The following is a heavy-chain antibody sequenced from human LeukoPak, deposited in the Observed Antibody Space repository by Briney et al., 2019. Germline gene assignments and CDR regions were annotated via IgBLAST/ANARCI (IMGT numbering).Heavy chain of an antibody. V-gene: IGHV4-4*07. D-gene: IGHD6-13*01. CDR2: FHTRGGT. CDR1: GDSISRYF. J-gene: IGHJ5*02. CDR3: ARDSGPGAAAGTNWFDP. Sequence: SETLSLTCTVSGDSISRYFWSWIRQPAGKGLEWIGRFHTRGGTNYNPSLKSRVTMSVDTSKNQFSLKLSSVTAADTAVYYCARDSGPGAAAGTNWFDPWGQGTLVTVSS.